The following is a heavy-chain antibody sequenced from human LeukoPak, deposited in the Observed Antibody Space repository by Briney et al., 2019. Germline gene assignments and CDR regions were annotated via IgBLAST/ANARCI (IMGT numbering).Heavy chain of an antibody. CDR1: GGSFSGYY. V-gene: IGHV4-34*01. CDR3: ARGWVVTAYAPFDP. CDR2: INHAGST. J-gene: IGHJ5*02. Sequence: PSQTLSLTCAVYGGSFSGYYRTWIRQTPGKGLEWIGGINHAGSTNYNPSLRSRVTISVDTSKNQFSLRLRSVSAADTAVYYCARGWVVTAYAPFDPWGQGTLVIVSS. D-gene: IGHD2-21*02.